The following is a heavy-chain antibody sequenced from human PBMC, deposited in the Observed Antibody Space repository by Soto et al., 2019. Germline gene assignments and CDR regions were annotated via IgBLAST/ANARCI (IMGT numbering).Heavy chain of an antibody. D-gene: IGHD1-1*01. Sequence: SETLSLTCAVYGGSLSGYYGNWIRQSPGKGLEWIGEINYSGITNYNPSLKSRVTISIDTSKNQFSLNLSSVTAADTAVYYCATTRNTDAWRQGTPVTVSS. J-gene: IGHJ5*01. V-gene: IGHV4-34*01. CDR2: INYSGIT. CDR1: GGSLSGYY. CDR3: ATTRNTDA.